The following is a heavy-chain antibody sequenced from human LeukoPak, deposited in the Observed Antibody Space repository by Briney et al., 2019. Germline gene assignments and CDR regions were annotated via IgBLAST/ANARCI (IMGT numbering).Heavy chain of an antibody. D-gene: IGHD5-24*01. V-gene: IGHV4-34*01. CDR1: GGSFSGYY. J-gene: IGHJ3*02. CDR2: INHSGST. CDR3: GGGWLQLKDAFDI. Sequence: NSSETLSLTCAVYGGSFSGYYWSWIRQPPGKGLEWIGEINHSGSTNYNSSLKSRVTISVDTSKNQFSLKLSSVTAADTAVYYCGGGWLQLKDAFDIWGQGTMVTVSS.